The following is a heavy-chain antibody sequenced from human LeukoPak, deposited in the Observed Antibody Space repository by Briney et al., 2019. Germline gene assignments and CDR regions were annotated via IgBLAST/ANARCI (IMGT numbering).Heavy chain of an antibody. J-gene: IGHJ6*03. Sequence: PGGSLRLSCAASGFTFSSYWMHWVRQAPGKGLVWVSRINSDGSSTSYADSVKGRFTISRDNSKNTLYLQMNSLRAEDTAVYYCAKDFGGHDYYYYMDVWGKGTTVTVSS. D-gene: IGHD3-10*01. V-gene: IGHV3-74*01. CDR2: INSDGSST. CDR1: GFTFSSYW. CDR3: AKDFGGHDYYYYMDV.